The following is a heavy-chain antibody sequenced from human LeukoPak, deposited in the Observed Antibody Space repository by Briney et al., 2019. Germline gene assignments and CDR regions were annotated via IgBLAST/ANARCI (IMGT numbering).Heavy chain of an antibody. CDR1: GYSFTSYW. CDR3: ARGPLSSGWYHYGMDV. Sequence: GESLKISCKGSGYSFTSYWIGWVHQMPGKGLEWMGIIYPGDSDTRYSPSFQGQVTISADKSISTAYLQWSSLKASDTAMYYCARGPLSSGWYHYGMDVWGQGTTVTVSS. CDR2: IYPGDSDT. J-gene: IGHJ6*02. V-gene: IGHV5-51*07. D-gene: IGHD6-19*01.